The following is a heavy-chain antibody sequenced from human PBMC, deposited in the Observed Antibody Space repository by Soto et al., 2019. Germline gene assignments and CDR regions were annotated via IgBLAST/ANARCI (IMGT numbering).Heavy chain of an antibody. CDR3: AREGGVAVFLMDV. J-gene: IGHJ6*02. V-gene: IGHV3-33*01. D-gene: IGHD3-16*01. Sequence: GGSLRLSCAASGFSFSSYGMHWVRQAPAKGLEWVTVIWHDGNNKYYADSVKGRFTISRDNSKNTLYLQMNSLRAEDTAVYYCAREGGVAVFLMDVWGQGTTVTVSS. CDR2: IWHDGNNK. CDR1: GFSFSSYG.